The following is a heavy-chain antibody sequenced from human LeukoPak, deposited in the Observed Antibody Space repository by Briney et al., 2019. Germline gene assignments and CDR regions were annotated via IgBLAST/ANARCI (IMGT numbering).Heavy chain of an antibody. D-gene: IGHD6-19*01. CDR2: IYYSGST. Sequence: SETLSLTCTVSGGSISSSSYYWVWIRQPPGKGLEWIGSIYYSGSTYYNPSLKSRVTISVDTSKNQFSLKLRSVTAADTAVYYCERHGRLLDSSGWHPHTYYYYYYMDVWGKGTTVTISS. CDR1: GGSISSSSYY. V-gene: IGHV4-39*01. J-gene: IGHJ6*03. CDR3: ERHGRLLDSSGWHPHTYYYYYYMDV.